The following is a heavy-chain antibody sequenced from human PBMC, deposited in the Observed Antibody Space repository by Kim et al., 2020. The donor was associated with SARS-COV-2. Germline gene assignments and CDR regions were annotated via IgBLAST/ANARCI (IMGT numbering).Heavy chain of an antibody. CDR3: ARGGIRDHEDSMDV. V-gene: IGHV3-30*07. J-gene: IGHJ6*02. D-gene: IGHD3-3*02. Sequence: DPVKGRFTISRDNSKNTLYLQMNSLRAEDTAVYYCARGGIRDHEDSMDVWGQGTTVTVSS.